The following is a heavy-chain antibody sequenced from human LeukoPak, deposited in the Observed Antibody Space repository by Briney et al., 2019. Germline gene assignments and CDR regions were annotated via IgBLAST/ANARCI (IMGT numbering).Heavy chain of an antibody. D-gene: IGHD6-13*01. J-gene: IGHJ1*01. V-gene: IGHV1-18*01. CDR1: GYTFTSYG. Sequence: GSVKVSCKASGYTFTSYGISWVRQAPGQGLEWMGWISAYNGSTNYAQKLQGRVTMTTDTSTSTAYMELRSLRSDDTAVYYCARDRSSSWYPEYFQHWGQGTLVTVSS. CDR3: ARDRSSSWYPEYFQH. CDR2: ISAYNGST.